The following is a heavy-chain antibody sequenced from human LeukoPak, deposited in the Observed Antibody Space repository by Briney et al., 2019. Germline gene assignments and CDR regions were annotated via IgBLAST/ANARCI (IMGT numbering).Heavy chain of an antibody. D-gene: IGHD3-10*01. Sequence: GGSLRLSCAASGFTFSSYGMHWVRQAPGKGLEWVAFIRYDGSNKYYADSVKGRFTISRDNSKNTLYLQMNSLRAEDTAVYYCAKDSSSGSGSLTPHFDYWGQGTLVTVSS. CDR1: GFTFSSYG. J-gene: IGHJ4*02. CDR2: IRYDGSNK. CDR3: AKDSSSGSGSLTPHFDY. V-gene: IGHV3-30*02.